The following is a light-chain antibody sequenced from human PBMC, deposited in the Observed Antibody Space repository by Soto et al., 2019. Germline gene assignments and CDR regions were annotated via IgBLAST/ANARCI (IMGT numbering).Light chain of an antibody. J-gene: IGLJ2*01. CDR2: STN. CDR3: VLYMGSGIWG. V-gene: IGLV8-61*01. Sequence: QTVVTQEPSFSVSPGGTVTLTCGLTSGSVSTNYYPSWYQQAPGQAPRTLIYSTNTRFSGVPDRFSGSILGNKAALTITGAQTDDESDYYCVLYMGSGIWGFGGGTKLTVL. CDR1: SGSVSTNYY.